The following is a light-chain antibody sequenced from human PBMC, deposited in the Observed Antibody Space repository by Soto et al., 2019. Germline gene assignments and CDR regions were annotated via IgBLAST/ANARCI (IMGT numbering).Light chain of an antibody. CDR3: ISYTSSRTLYV. V-gene: IGLV2-14*03. Sequence: QSVLTQPASVSGSPGQSITISCTGISSDVGGYNYVSWYQQLPGKAPKLIIYDVSNRPSGVSNRFSASKSANAASLTISGLQAEDEADYYCISYTSSRTLYVFGTGTKVTVL. CDR2: DVS. CDR1: SSDVGGYNY. J-gene: IGLJ1*01.